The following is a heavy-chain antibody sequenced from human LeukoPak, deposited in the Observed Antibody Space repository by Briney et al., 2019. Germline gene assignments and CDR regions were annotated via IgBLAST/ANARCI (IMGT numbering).Heavy chain of an antibody. J-gene: IGHJ6*03. CDR1: GFTFSSYA. V-gene: IGHV3-21*01. D-gene: IGHD6-6*01. Sequence: GGSLRLSCAASGFTFSSYAMSWVRQAPGKGLEWVSSISSSSSYIYYADSVKGRFTISRDNAKNSLYLQMNSLRAEDTAVYYCASISAAGWNYYYYYMDVWGKGTTVTISS. CDR2: ISSSSSYI. CDR3: ASISAAGWNYYYYYMDV.